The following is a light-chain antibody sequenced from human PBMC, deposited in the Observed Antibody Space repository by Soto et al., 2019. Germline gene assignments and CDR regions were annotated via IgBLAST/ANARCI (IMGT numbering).Light chain of an antibody. CDR3: QQSYSTPFT. J-gene: IGKJ3*01. CDR2: AAS. V-gene: IGKV1-39*01. Sequence: DIQMTQSPSSLSASVGDRVTITCRASQSISSYLNWYQQKPGKAPKLLIYAASSLQSGVPSRFSGSGSGTDFTLTISSLQPEEFANYYCQQSYSTPFTFGPGTKVDIK. CDR1: QSISSY.